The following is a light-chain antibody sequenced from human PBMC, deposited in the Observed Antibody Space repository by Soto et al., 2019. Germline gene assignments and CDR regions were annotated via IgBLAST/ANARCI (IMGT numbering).Light chain of an antibody. CDR1: QSVSSSY. V-gene: IGKV3-20*01. CDR3: QQYGSSPLT. CDR2: GAS. J-gene: IGKJ4*01. Sequence: EIVLTQSPGTLSLSPGERATLSCSASQSVSSSYLAWYQQKPGQAPRLLIYGASSRATGIPDRFSGSGSGTDFTITISRLEPEDFAVYYCQQYGSSPLTFGGGTKGEIK.